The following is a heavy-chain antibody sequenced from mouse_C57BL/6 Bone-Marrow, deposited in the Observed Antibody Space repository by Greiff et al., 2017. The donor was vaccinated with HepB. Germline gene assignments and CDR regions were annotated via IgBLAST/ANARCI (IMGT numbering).Heavy chain of an antibody. CDR1: GYTFTDYE. V-gene: IGHV1-15*01. D-gene: IGHD1-1*01. J-gene: IGHJ2*01. Sequence: QVHVKQSGAELVRPGASVTLSCKASGYTFTDYEMHWVKQTPVHGLEWIGAIDPETGGTAYNQKFKGKAILTADKSSSTAYMELRSLTSEDSAVYYCTRDYGSSLYYFDYWGQGTTLTVSS. CDR3: TRDYGSSLYYFDY. CDR2: IDPETGGT.